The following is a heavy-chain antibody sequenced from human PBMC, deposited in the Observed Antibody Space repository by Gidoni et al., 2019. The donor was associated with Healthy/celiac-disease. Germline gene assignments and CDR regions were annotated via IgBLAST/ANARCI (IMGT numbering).Heavy chain of an antibody. V-gene: IGHV1-46*01. CDR2: INPSGGST. CDR3: ARDVGYCTNGVCYTVFDY. D-gene: IGHD2-8*01. Sequence: QVQLVQSGAEVKKPGASVKVSCTASGYTFTRSYLHWVRQAPGQGLEWMGIINPSGGSTSYAQKFQGRVTMTRDTSTSTVYMELSSLRSEDTAVYYCARDVGYCTNGVCYTVFDYWGQGTLVTVSS. CDR1: GYTFTRSY. J-gene: IGHJ4*02.